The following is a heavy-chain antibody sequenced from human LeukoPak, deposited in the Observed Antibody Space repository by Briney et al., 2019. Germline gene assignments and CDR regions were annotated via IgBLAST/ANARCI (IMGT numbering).Heavy chain of an antibody. CDR1: GFTFSSYA. CDR2: ISGSGDST. D-gene: IGHD2-8*02. V-gene: IGHV3-23*01. J-gene: IGHJ4*02. Sequence: PGGSLRLSCAASGFTFSSYAMSWVRQAPGKGLEWVSAISGSGDSTYYADSVKGRFTISRDNSKNTLYLQMNSLRAEDTAVYYCANSGDYTDYSDYWGQGTLVTVSS. CDR3: ANSGDYTDYSDY.